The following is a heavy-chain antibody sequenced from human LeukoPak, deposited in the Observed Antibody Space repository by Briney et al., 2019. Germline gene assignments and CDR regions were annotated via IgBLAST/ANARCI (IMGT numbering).Heavy chain of an antibody. D-gene: IGHD3-22*01. V-gene: IGHV3-11*01. J-gene: IGHJ4*02. CDR3: AREVTYDSSGYSRDY. CDR2: ISSSGSTI. Sequence: GGSLRLSCAASGFTFSDYYMSWIRQAPGKGLEWVSYISSSGSTIYYADSVKGRFTISRDNAKNSLYLQMNSLRAEDTAVYYCAREVTYDSSGYSRDYWGQGTLVTVSS. CDR1: GFTFSDYY.